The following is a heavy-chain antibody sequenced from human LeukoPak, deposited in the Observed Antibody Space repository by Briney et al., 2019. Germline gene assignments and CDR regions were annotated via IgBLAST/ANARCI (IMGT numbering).Heavy chain of an antibody. V-gene: IGHV3-9*03. J-gene: IGHJ4*02. CDR1: GFTFDDYA. CDR3: AKAQLDGDYAPYYFDY. CDR2: ISWNSGSI. Sequence: PGRSLRLSCAASGFTFDDYAMHWVRQAPGKGLEWVSGISWNSGSIGYADSVKGRFTISRDNAKNSLYLQMNSLRAEDMALYYCAKAQLDGDYAPYYFDYWGQGTLVNVSS. D-gene: IGHD4-17*01.